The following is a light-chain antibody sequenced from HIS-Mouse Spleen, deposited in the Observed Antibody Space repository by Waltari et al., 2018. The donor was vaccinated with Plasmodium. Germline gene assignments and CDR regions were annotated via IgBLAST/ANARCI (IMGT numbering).Light chain of an antibody. CDR3: CSYAGSYTYV. CDR1: SSDVGGYNY. Sequence: SAPPQPRSVSGSPGQSVTISCTGTSSDVGGYNYVSWYQQHPGKAPKLMIYDVSKRPSGVPDRVSGSKSGNTASRTISGLQAEDEADYYCCSYAGSYTYVFGTGTKVTVL. CDR2: DVS. V-gene: IGLV2-11*01. J-gene: IGLJ1*01.